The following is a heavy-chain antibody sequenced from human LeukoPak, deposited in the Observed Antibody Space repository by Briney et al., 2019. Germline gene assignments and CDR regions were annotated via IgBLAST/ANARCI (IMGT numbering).Heavy chain of an antibody. CDR2: ISSSSSYI. CDR3: ARGKLRFLEWLLDNWFDP. Sequence: PGGSLRLSCAASGFTFSSYSMNWVRQAPGKGLEWVSSISSSSSYIYYADSVKGRFTISRDNAKNSLYLQMNSLRAEDTAVYYCARGKLRFLEWLLDNWFDPWGQGTLVTVSS. V-gene: IGHV3-21*01. J-gene: IGHJ5*02. D-gene: IGHD3-3*01. CDR1: GFTFSSYS.